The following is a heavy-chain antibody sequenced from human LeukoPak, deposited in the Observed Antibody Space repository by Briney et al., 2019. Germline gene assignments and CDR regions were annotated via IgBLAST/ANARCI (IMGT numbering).Heavy chain of an antibody. Sequence: GGSLRLSCAASGFTFSDYYMSWIRQAPGKGLEWVSYISSSGSTIYYADSVKGRFTISRDNAKNSLYLQMNSLRAEDTAVYYCARAPHYDFWSGLGLFDYWGQGTLVTVSS. CDR1: GFTFSDYY. J-gene: IGHJ4*02. V-gene: IGHV3-11*04. D-gene: IGHD3-3*01. CDR3: ARAPHYDFWSGLGLFDY. CDR2: ISSSGSTI.